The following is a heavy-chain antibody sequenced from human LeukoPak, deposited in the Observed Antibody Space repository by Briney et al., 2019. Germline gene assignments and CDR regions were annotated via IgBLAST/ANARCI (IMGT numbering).Heavy chain of an antibody. CDR3: ARAGGYCGRISCPYYFDY. D-gene: IGHD2-15*01. J-gene: IGHJ4*02. V-gene: IGHV1-69*06. CDR2: IIPIFGTA. Sequence: SVKVSCTASGGTFSSYAISWVRQAPGQGLEWMGGIIPIFGTANYAQKFQGRVTITADKSTSTAYMELSSLGSEDTAVYYCARAGGYCGRISCPYYFDYWGQGSLVAVSS. CDR1: GGTFSSYA.